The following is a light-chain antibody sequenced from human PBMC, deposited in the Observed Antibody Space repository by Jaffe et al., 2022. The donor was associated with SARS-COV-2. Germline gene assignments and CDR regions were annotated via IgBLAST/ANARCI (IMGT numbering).Light chain of an antibody. V-gene: IGKV2-28*01. Sequence: EIVMTQSPLSLPVTPGQPASISCRSSQSLLHSNGYNYLNWYLQKPGQSPQVLVNLGSNRASGVPDRFSGSGSRTDFTLRISRVEAEDVGVYYCMQALQTPYTFGQGTKLEIK. J-gene: IGKJ2*01. CDR1: QSLLHSNGYNY. CDR2: LGS. CDR3: MQALQTPYT.